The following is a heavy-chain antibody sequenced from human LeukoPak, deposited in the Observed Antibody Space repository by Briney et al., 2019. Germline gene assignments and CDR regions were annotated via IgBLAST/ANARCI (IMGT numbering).Heavy chain of an antibody. CDR3: ARQVPPPNLYYDSSVRSPHGYMDV. CDR1: GYSFTSYW. D-gene: IGHD3-22*01. V-gene: IGHV5-51*01. CDR2: IYPGDSDT. Sequence: LGESLKISCKGSGYSFTSYWITWVRQMPGKGLEWMGIIYPGDSDTRYSPSFQGQVTISADKSINTAYLQWSSLKASDTAIYYCARQVPPPNLYYDSSVRSPHGYMDVWGKGTTVTVSS. J-gene: IGHJ6*03.